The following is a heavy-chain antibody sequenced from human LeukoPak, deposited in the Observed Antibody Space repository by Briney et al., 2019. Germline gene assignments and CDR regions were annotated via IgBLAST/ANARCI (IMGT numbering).Heavy chain of an antibody. CDR2: IYHSGST. CDR3: GRCHYSSNWLFEH. J-gene: IGHJ4*02. D-gene: IGHD6-13*01. Sequence: SETLSLTCTVSGASISGTDYWGWIRQRPGKGLEWIGRIYHSGSTYYNPSLKSRVTISVYTANNQFSLKLHSVTAADTAEYYCGRCHYSSNWLFEHWGQGILVTVYS. V-gene: IGHV4-38-2*02. CDR1: GASISGTDY.